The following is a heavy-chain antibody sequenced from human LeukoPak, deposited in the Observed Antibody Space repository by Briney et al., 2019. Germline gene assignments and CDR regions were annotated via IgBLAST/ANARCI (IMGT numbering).Heavy chain of an antibody. J-gene: IGHJ4*02. Sequence: GGSLRLSCAASGFTFSSYAMSWVRQAPGKGLEWVSAISGSGGRTYYVDSVKGRFTISRDNAKNTLYLQMNSLRAEDTAVYYFAKDLVVRGVIRNYFDYWGQGTLVTVSS. D-gene: IGHD3-10*01. CDR1: GFTFSSYA. CDR2: ISGSGGRT. V-gene: IGHV3-23*01. CDR3: AKDLVVRGVIRNYFDY.